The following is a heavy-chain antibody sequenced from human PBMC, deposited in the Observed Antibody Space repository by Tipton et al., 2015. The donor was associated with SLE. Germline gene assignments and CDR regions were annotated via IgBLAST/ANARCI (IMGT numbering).Heavy chain of an antibody. D-gene: IGHD6-13*01. V-gene: IGHV4-38-2*02. CDR1: GYSISSGYY. CDR2: IYHSGST. J-gene: IGHJ3*02. CDR3: AREGSSPGTSDAFDI. Sequence: LRLSCTVSGYSISSGYYWGWIRQPPGKGLGWIGSIYHSGSTYYNPSLKSRVAISVDTSKNQFSLKLTSVTAADTAVYYCAREGSSPGTSDAFDIWGQGTMVAVSS.